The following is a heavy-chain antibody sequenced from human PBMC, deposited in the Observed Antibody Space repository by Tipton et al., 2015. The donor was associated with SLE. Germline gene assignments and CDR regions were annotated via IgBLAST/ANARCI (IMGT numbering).Heavy chain of an antibody. D-gene: IGHD3-16*01. CDR2: IKEDGSEK. J-gene: IGHJ4*02. CDR3: ATRLHLGELLFDY. Sequence: GSLRLSCVDSGLTLSRYWMNWVRQAPGKGLEWVATIKEDGSEKYYVDSVKGRFTISRDNAKNSLYLQMNSLRAEDTAVYYCATRLHLGELLFDYWGQGTLVTVSS. V-gene: IGHV3-7*01. CDR1: GLTLSRYW.